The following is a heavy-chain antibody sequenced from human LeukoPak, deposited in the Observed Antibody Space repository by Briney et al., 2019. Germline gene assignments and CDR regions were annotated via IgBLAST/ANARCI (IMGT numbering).Heavy chain of an antibody. CDR1: GFTFSSYA. Sequence: GGSLTLSCAASGFTFSSYAMSWVRQAPGKGLEWVSAISGSGGSTYYADSVKGRFTISRDNSKNTLYLQMNSLRAEDTAVYYCAKDLYGSGSYYRTGAYYFDYWGQGTLVTVSS. V-gene: IGHV3-23*01. J-gene: IGHJ4*02. CDR2: ISGSGGST. D-gene: IGHD3-10*01. CDR3: AKDLYGSGSYYRTGAYYFDY.